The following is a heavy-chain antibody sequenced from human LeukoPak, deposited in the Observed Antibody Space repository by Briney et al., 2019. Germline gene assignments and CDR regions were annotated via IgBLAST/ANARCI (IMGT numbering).Heavy chain of an antibody. CDR3: ARDGGTYYDTLTGYAPEV. CDR2: ISAYNGNT. D-gene: IGHD3-9*01. CDR1: GYTFTSYG. Sequence: ASVKVSCKASGYTFTSYGISWVRQAPGQGLEWMGWISAYNGNTNYAQKLQGRVTMTTDTSTSTAYMELRSLRSDDTAVYYCARDGGTYYDTLTGYAPEVWGQGTTVTVSS. V-gene: IGHV1-18*01. J-gene: IGHJ6*02.